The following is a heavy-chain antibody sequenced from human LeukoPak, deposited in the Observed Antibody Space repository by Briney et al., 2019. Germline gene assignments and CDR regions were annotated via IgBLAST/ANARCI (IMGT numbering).Heavy chain of an antibody. CDR2: INHSGST. V-gene: IGHV4-34*01. J-gene: IGHJ4*02. CDR1: GGSFSGYY. D-gene: IGHD6-13*01. Sequence: SETLSLTCAVYGGSFSGYYWSWIRQPPWKGLEWIGEINHSGSTNYNPSLKSRVTISVDTSKNQFSLKLSSVTAADTAVYYCARVLAAAGLIDYWGQGTLVTVSS. CDR3: ARVLAAAGLIDY.